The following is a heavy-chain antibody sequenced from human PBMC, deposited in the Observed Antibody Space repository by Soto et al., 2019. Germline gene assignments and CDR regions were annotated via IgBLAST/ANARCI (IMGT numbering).Heavy chain of an antibody. V-gene: IGHV3-73*01. CDR3: TRVRGVIMPYGMDV. CDR1: GFPFSGSA. J-gene: IGHJ6*02. D-gene: IGHD3-10*01. CDR2: IRSKANSYAT. Sequence: GGSLSLSCAASGFPFSGSATHWVRQASGKGLEWVGRIRSKANSYATAYAASVKGRFTISRDDSKNTAYLQMNSLKTEDTAVYYCTRVRGVIMPYGMDVWGQGTTVTVSS.